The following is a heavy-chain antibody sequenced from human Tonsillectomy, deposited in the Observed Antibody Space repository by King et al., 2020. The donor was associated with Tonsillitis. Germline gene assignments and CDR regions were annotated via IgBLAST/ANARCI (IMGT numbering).Heavy chain of an antibody. CDR3: ARDRGGVVVAAFDY. CDR1: GFTFSSYS. D-gene: IGHD2-15*01. V-gene: IGHV3-21*01. CDR2: ISSSSSYI. Sequence: VQLVESGGGLVKPGGSLRLSCAASGFTFSSYSMNWVRQAPGKGLEWVSSISSSSSYIYYADSVKGRFTISRDNAKNSPYLQMNSLRAEDTAVYYCARDRGGVVVAAFDYWGQGTLVTVSS. J-gene: IGHJ4*02.